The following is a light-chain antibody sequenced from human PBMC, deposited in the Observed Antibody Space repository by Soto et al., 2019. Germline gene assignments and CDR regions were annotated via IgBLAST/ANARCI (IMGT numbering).Light chain of an antibody. CDR2: KAS. CDR3: KQYSDNWT. Sequence: DIQMTQSPSTLSASVGDRVTITCRASQSISSWLAWYQQKPGTAPNLLIYKASTLQGGVPSRFSGSGSGTEFTLTISSLQPDDSAIYDCKQYSDNWTFGQGTKVEIK. J-gene: IGKJ1*01. V-gene: IGKV1-5*03. CDR1: QSISSW.